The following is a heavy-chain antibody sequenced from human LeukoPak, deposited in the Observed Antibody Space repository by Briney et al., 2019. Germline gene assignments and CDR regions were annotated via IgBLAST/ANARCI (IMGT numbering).Heavy chain of an antibody. CDR3: AARPKYSSGWYYFDY. CDR2: IVVGSGNT. V-gene: IGHV1-58*02. Sequence: ASVKVSCKASGFTFTSSAMLWVRQARGQRLEWIGWIVVGSGNTNYAQKFQERVTITRDMSTSTAYMELSSLRSEDTAVYYCAARPKYSSGWYYFDYWGQGTLVTVSS. D-gene: IGHD6-19*01. J-gene: IGHJ4*02. CDR1: GFTFTSSA.